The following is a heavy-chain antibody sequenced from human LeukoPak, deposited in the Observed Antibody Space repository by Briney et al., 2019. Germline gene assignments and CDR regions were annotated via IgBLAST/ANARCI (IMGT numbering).Heavy chain of an antibody. CDR2: IYYSGRT. Sequence: SEALSLTCSVSGGSISSYYWSWIRQPPGKGLEWIGYIYYSGRTNYNPSLKSRVTISVDTSKNQFSLKVSSVTAADTAVYYCARHQGTSGTTAYFDYWGQGTLVTVSS. D-gene: IGHD1-1*01. V-gene: IGHV4-59*08. CDR3: ARHQGTSGTTAYFDY. J-gene: IGHJ4*02. CDR1: GGSISSYY.